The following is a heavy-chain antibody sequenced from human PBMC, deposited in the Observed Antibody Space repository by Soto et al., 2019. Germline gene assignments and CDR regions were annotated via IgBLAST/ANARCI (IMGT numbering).Heavy chain of an antibody. CDR1: GYTFTSYE. J-gene: IGHJ5*02. CDR2: MNPNSGNT. Sequence: VASVKVSCRASGYTFTSYEINRVRQATGQGLEWMGWMNPNSGNTGYAQKFQGRVTMTRNTSISTAYMELSSLRSEDTAVYYCASEGTMLRGTDNWFDPWGQATLVTVSS. D-gene: IGHD3-10*01. CDR3: ASEGTMLRGTDNWFDP. V-gene: IGHV1-8*01.